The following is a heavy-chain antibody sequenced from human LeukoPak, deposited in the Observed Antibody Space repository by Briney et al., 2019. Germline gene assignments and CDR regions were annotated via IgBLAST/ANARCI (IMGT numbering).Heavy chain of an antibody. CDR1: GFTVSSNY. J-gene: IGHJ3*02. D-gene: IGHD1-26*01. Sequence: PGGSLRLSCAASGFTVSSNYMSWVRQAPGKGLEWVSVIYSGGSTYYADSVKGRFTISRDNSKNTLYLQMDSLRAEDTAKYYCAKSLLTTASGTGRAFDIWGQGTMVTVSA. V-gene: IGHV3-53*01. CDR3: AKSLLTTASGTGRAFDI. CDR2: IYSGGST.